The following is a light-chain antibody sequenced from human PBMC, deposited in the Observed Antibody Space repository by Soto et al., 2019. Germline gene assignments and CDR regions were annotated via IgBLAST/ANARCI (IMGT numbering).Light chain of an antibody. CDR2: DVS. CDR3: CSYAGSYTNV. V-gene: IGLV2-11*01. CDR1: GSDVGGYNY. Sequence: QSALTQPRSVSGSPGQSVTISCTGTGSDVGGYNYVSWYQQYPGKAPKLMIYDVSNRPSGAPDRFSGSKSGNTASLNISGLQAEDEADYYCCSYAGSYTNVFGTGTKVTVL. J-gene: IGLJ1*01.